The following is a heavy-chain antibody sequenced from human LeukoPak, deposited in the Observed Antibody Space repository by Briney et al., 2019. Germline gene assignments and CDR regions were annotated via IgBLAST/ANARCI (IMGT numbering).Heavy chain of an antibody. CDR1: GFTFSNYW. V-gene: IGHV3-7*01. J-gene: IGHJ6*03. Sequence: GGSLRLSCAASGFTFSNYWMSWVRQAPGKGLEWVANIKEDGSEKYYVDSVKGRFTISRDNAKNSLYLQMNSLRAEDTAVYYCARAPAGHSSSSEEGYYYYYYMDVWGKGTTVTVSS. D-gene: IGHD6-6*01. CDR2: IKEDGSEK. CDR3: ARAPAGHSSSSEEGYYYYYYMDV.